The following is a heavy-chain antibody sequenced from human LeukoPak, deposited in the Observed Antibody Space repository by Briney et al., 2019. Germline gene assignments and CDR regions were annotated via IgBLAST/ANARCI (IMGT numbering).Heavy chain of an antibody. CDR3: AKDLAVAGIRGWAFDI. V-gene: IGHV3-23*01. CDR1: GFTFSNYA. D-gene: IGHD6-19*01. Sequence: PGGSLRLSCAASGFTFSNYAMSWVRQAPGKGLEWVSAISGSGGTTYYADSVKGRFTISRDNSKNTLYLQMNGLRAEDTAVYYCAKDLAVAGIRGWAFDIWGQGTMVTVSS. CDR2: ISGSGGTT. J-gene: IGHJ3*02.